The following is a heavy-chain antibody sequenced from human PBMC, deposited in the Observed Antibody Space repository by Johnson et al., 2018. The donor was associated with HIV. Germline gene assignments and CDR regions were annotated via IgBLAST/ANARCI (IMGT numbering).Heavy chain of an antibody. CDR3: TTVEYCSGSPL. Sequence: QVQLVESGGGLVKPGGSLRLSCTTSGFTFSAYYMSWIRQAPGKGLEWVALIWYDGREKDYADSVRGRFTISRDNSKNTLYLEMNSLRVEDTAVYYCTTVEYCSGSPLWGQGTMVTVSS. V-gene: IGHV3-33*08. CDR2: IWYDGREK. CDR1: GFTFSAYY. D-gene: IGHD3-10*01. J-gene: IGHJ3*01.